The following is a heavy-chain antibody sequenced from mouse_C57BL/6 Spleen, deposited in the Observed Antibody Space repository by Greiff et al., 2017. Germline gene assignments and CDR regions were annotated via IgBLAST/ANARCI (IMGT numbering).Heavy chain of an antibody. CDR1: GFSLTSYC. D-gene: IGHD2-4*01. CDR3: AKGAYYDYYGGCDY. J-gene: IGHJ2*01. V-gene: IGHV2-5*01. Sequence: VQLQQSGPGLVQPSQSLSITCTVSGFSLTSYCVHWVRQSPGKGLEWLGVIWRGGSTDYNAAFMYRLSITKDNSKGQVFFKMNSLQAYDPAIYYCAKGAYYDYYGGCDYWGQGTTLTVSS. CDR2: IWRGGST.